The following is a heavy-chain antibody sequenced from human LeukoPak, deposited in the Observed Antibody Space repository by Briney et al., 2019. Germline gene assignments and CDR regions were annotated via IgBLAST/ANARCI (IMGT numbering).Heavy chain of an antibody. CDR2: IRYDGSNK. Sequence: GGSLRLSCAASGFTFSSYGMHWVRQAPGKGLEWVAFIRYDGSNKYYADSVKGRFTISRDNSKNTLYLQMNSLRAEDTAVYYCARGEAYYDFWSGHLPSIDYWGQGTLVTVSS. CDR1: GFTFSSYG. D-gene: IGHD3-3*01. V-gene: IGHV3-30*02. J-gene: IGHJ4*02. CDR3: ARGEAYYDFWSGHLPSIDY.